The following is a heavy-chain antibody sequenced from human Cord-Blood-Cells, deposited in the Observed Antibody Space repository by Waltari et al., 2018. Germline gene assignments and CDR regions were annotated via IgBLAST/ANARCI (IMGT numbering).Heavy chain of an antibody. J-gene: IGHJ5*02. CDR1: GGSISSSSYY. CDR3: ARHRGVGYSSSWYWFDP. Sequence: QLQLQESGPGLVKPSETLSLTCTVSGGSISSSSYYWGWIRQSPGKGLEWIGSIYYSGSTYYNPSLKSRVTISVDTSKNQFSLKLSSVTAADTAVYYCARHRGVGYSSSWYWFDPWGQGTLVTVSS. V-gene: IGHV4-39*01. CDR2: IYYSGST. D-gene: IGHD6-13*01.